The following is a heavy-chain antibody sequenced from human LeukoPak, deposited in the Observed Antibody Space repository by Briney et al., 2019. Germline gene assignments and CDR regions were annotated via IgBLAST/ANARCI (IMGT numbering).Heavy chain of an antibody. Sequence: SETLSLTCAVYGGSFSGYYWSWIRQPPGKGLEWIGEINHGGSTNYNPSLKSRVTISVDTSKNQFSLKLSSVTAADTAVYYCAGAPIYCSGGSCYSGAFDIWGQGTMVTVSS. V-gene: IGHV4-34*01. J-gene: IGHJ3*02. CDR3: AGAPIYCSGGSCYSGAFDI. CDR2: INHGGST. CDR1: GGSFSGYY. D-gene: IGHD2-15*01.